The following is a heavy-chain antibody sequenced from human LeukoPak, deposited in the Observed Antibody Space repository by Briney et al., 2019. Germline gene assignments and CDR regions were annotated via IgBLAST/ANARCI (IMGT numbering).Heavy chain of an antibody. Sequence: QPGRSLRLSCTASGLIFGDYAMSWFRQAPGKGLEWIGFIRSKAYGGTTEYAASVKGRFTLSRDDSKSIAYLQMNSLKTEDTGVHYCSIPRVCGLNDDFDIWGQGTMVTVSS. D-gene: IGHD2-21*01. CDR2: IRSKAYGGTT. V-gene: IGHV3-49*03. CDR3: SIPRVCGLNDDFDI. CDR1: GLIFGDYA. J-gene: IGHJ3*02.